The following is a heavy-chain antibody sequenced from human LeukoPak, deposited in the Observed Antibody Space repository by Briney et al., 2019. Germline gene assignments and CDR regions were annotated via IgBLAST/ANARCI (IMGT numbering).Heavy chain of an antibody. D-gene: IGHD5-12*01. J-gene: IGHJ2*01. CDR2: FDPEDGET. CDR1: GYTLTELS. Sequence: ASVKVSCKVSGYTLTELSMHWVRQAPGKGLGWMGGFDPEDGETIYAQKFQGRVTMTEDTSTDTAYMELSSLRSEDTAVYYCATGPIIVATISSWYFDLWGRGTLVTVSS. CDR3: ATGPIIVATISSWYFDL. V-gene: IGHV1-24*01.